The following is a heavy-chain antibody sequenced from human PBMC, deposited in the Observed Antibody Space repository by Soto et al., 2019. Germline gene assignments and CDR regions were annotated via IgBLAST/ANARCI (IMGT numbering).Heavy chain of an antibody. CDR3: ARDHMRD. CDR2: VKQDGSEK. V-gene: IGHV3-7*03. Sequence: EVQLVESGGGLVQPGGSLRLSCETSGFTFTKYWMSWVHQVPGKGLEWVANVKQDGSEKYYLDSVEGRFIISRDNAKNSLDLEMNSLRVEDTAVYYCARDHMRDWGQGVQVTVSA. J-gene: IGHJ4*02. CDR1: GFTFTKYW.